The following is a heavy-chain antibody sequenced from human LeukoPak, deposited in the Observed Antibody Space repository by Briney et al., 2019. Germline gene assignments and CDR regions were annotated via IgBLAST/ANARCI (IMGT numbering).Heavy chain of an antibody. CDR1: GFTFSDYY. D-gene: IGHD6-13*01. Sequence: KPRGSLRLSCAASGFTFSDYYMSWVRQAPGKGLEWVSYISSRSSYTKYADSVKGRLTISRDNAKNSLYQQMNSLRAEDTAVYYCARVLSSSWGAYYYYGMDVWGQGTPVTVSS. CDR3: ARVLSSSWGAYYYYGMDV. CDR2: ISSRSSYT. V-gene: IGHV3-11*06. J-gene: IGHJ6*02.